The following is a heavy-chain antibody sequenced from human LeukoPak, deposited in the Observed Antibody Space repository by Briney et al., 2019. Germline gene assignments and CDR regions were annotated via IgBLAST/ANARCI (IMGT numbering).Heavy chain of an antibody. CDR1: GFTFSSYA. V-gene: IGHV3-30-3*01. J-gene: IGHJ6*02. CDR3: ARDSYDSSGYYFYYYGMDV. D-gene: IGHD3-22*01. CDR2: ISYDGSNK. Sequence: AGGSLRLSCAASGFTFSSYAMHWVRQAPGKGLEWVAVISYDGSNKYYADSVKGRFTISRDNSMNTLYLQMNSLRAEDTAVYYCARDSYDSSGYYFYYYGMDVWGQGTTVTVSS.